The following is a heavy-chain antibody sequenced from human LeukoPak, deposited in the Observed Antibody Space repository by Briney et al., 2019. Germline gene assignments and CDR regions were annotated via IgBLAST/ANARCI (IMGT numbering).Heavy chain of an antibody. V-gene: IGHV4-59*01. CDR3: ARARIVPAANWFDP. J-gene: IGHJ5*02. D-gene: IGHD2-2*01. CDR2: IYYSGST. CDR1: GGSISSYY. Sequence: PSETLSLTCTVSGGSISSYYWSWIRQPPGKGLEWIGYIYYSGSTNYNPSLKSRVTISVDTPKNRFSLKLSSVTAADTAVYYCARARIVPAANWFDPWGQGTLVTVSS.